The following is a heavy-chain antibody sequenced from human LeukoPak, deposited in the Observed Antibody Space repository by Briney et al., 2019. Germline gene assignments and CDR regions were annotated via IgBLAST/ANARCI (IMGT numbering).Heavy chain of an antibody. J-gene: IGHJ5*02. D-gene: IGHD2-21*02. CDR2: VSDDGDKK. V-gene: IGHV3-30*18. CDR3: VKGVRSSLTASGWFDP. CDR1: GYALSGYW. Sequence: GGSLRLSCEASGYALSGYWMHWVRQAPGKGLEWVAVVSDDGDKKHYADSVKGRFIISRDNSKNTLYLQMNTLRAEDTALYYCVKGVRSSLTASGWFDPWGQGTMVTVSS.